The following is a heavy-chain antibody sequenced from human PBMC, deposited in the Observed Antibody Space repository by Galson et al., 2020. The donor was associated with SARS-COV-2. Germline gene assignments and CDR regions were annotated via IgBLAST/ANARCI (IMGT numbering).Heavy chain of an antibody. J-gene: IGHJ6*02. Sequence: ASVKVSCKASGYTFTSYDINWVRQATGQGLEWMGWMNPNSGNTGYAQKFQGRVTMTRNTSISTAYMELSSLRSEDTAVYYCARDKRSTQPPYYYYGMDVWGQGTTVTVSS. D-gene: IGHD2-2*01. V-gene: IGHV1-8*01. CDR2: MNPNSGNT. CDR3: ARDKRSTQPPYYYYGMDV. CDR1: GYTFTSYD.